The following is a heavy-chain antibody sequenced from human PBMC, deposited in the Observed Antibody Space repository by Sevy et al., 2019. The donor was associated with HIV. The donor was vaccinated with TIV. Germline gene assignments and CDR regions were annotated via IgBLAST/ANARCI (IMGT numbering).Heavy chain of an antibody. V-gene: IGHV1-3*01. D-gene: IGHD3-3*01. CDR1: GYTFTSYA. CDR3: ARSADYDLWSGYAGGGAFEI. CDR2: INAGNGNT. Sequence: ASVKVSCKASGYTFTSYAMHWVRQAPGQRLEWMGWINAGNGNTKYSQKFQGRVTITRDTSASTAYMELSSLRSEDTALYYCARSADYDLWSGYAGGGAFEIWGQGTMVTVSS. J-gene: IGHJ3*02.